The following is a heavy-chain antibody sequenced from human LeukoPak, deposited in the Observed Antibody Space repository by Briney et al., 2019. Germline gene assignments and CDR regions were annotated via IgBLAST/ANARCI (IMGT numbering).Heavy chain of an antibody. D-gene: IGHD3-22*01. V-gene: IGHV1-18*01. CDR2: ISAHNGNT. Sequence: ASVKVSCKASGGTFSSYAISWVRQAPGQGLEWMGWISAHNGNTNYAQKLQGRVTMTTDTSTSTAYMELRSLRSDDTAVYYCARDFAYYYDSSGPSRFDYWGQGTLVTVSS. CDR1: GGTFSSYA. J-gene: IGHJ4*02. CDR3: ARDFAYYYDSSGPSRFDY.